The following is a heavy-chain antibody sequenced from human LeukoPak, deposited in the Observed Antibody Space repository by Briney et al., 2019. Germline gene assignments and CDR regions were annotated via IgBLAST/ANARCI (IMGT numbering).Heavy chain of an antibody. CDR2: ISSSSSYI. V-gene: IGHV3-21*01. D-gene: IGHD6-13*01. CDR1: GFTFSSYS. CDR3: AREARSSWYTSPFDY. J-gene: IGHJ4*02. Sequence: PGGSLRLSCAASGFTFSSYSMNWVRQAPGKGLEWVSSISSSSSYIYYADSVKGRFTISRDNAKNSLYLQMNSLRAEDTAVYYCAREARSSWYTSPFDYWGQGTLVTVSS.